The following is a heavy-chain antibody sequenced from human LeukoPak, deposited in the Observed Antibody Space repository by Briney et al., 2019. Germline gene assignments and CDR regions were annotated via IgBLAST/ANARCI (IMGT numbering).Heavy chain of an antibody. CDR1: GFTFSSYS. D-gene: IGHD5-12*01. J-gene: IGHJ4*02. Sequence: GGSLRLSCAASGFTFSSYSMNWVRQAPGKGLEWVSSISSSSSYIYYADSVKGRFTISRDNAKNSLYLQMNSLRAEDTAVYYCARASPRYSGYYYAFDYWGQGTLVTVSS. CDR2: ISSSSSYI. V-gene: IGHV3-21*01. CDR3: ARASPRYSGYYYAFDY.